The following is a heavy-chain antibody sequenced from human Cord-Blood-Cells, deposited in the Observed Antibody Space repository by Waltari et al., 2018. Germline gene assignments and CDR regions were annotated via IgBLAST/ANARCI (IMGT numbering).Heavy chain of an antibody. Sequence: QVQLVQSGAEVKKPGSSVKVSCKASGGTFSSYAISWVRQAPGQGLEWMGGIIPIFGTANYAQKFQGRVTITADKSTSTAYMELSSLRAEDTAVYYCARGGSDILTGPDAFDIWGQGTMVTVSS. CDR3: ARGGSDILTGPDAFDI. V-gene: IGHV1-69*06. CDR1: GGTFSSYA. CDR2: IIPIFGTA. D-gene: IGHD3-9*01. J-gene: IGHJ3*02.